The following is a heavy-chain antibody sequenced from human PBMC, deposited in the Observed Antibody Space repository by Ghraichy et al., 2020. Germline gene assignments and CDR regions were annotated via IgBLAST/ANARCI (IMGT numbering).Heavy chain of an antibody. V-gene: IGHV4-38-2*02. J-gene: IGHJ6*02. CDR1: GYSISSGYY. CDR3: AREPCGSGSYDLPYYYYYYGMDV. D-gene: IGHD3-10*01. Sequence: SQTLSLTCTVSGYSISSGYYWGWIRQPPGKGLEWIGSIYHSGSTYYNPSLKSRVTISVDTSKNQFSLKLSSVTAADTAVYYCAREPCGSGSYDLPYYYYYYGMDVWGQGTTVTVSS. CDR2: IYHSGST.